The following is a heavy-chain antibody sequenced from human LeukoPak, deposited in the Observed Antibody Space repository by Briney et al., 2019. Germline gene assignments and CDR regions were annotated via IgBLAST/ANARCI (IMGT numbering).Heavy chain of an antibody. D-gene: IGHD3-3*01. J-gene: IGHJ4*02. CDR1: GGSISSYY. V-gene: IGHV4-59*01. CDR2: IYYSGST. CDR3: ARGFGEYYFDY. Sequence: PSETLSLTCTVSGGSISSYYWSWIRQPPGKGLEWIGYIYYSGSTNYNPSLKCRVTISVDTSKNQLSLKLSSVTAADTAVYYCARGFGEYYFDYWGQGTLVTVSS.